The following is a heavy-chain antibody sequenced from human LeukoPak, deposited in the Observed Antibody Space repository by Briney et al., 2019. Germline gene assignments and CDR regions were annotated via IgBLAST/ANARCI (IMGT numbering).Heavy chain of an antibody. J-gene: IGHJ4*02. Sequence: GGSLRLSCAASGFTFSDYYMSWIRQAPGKGLEWVSYISSSGSTIYYADSVRGRFTNSRDNAKYSLYLQMNSLRAEETAVYYCARALGYSYEIGFDYWGRGTLVTVSS. V-gene: IGHV3-11*01. CDR1: GFTFSDYY. CDR2: ISSSGSTI. CDR3: ARALGYSYEIGFDY. D-gene: IGHD5-18*01.